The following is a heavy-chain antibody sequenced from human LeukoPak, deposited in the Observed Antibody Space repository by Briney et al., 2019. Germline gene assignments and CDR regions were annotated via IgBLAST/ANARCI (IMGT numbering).Heavy chain of an antibody. V-gene: IGHV3-30*02. CDR2: IRYDGRSQ. CDR3: ARDVGQTAFDY. Sequence: PGGSLRLSCATSGFTFSNYGMHWVRQAPGKGLEWVAFIRYDGRSQYYANSVKGRFTISRDNSKNTLYLQMNSLRAEDTAVYYCARDVGQTAFDYWGQGTLVTVSS. CDR1: GFTFSNYG. D-gene: IGHD1-14*01. J-gene: IGHJ4*02.